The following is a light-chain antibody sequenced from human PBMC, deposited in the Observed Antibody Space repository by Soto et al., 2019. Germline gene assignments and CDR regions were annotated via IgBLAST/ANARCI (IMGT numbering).Light chain of an antibody. V-gene: IGKV3-20*01. CDR2: DAS. CDR1: PSVTNY. Sequence: EIVLTQSPATLSLSPGERATLSCRASPSVTNYLAWYQQKPGQAPRLLIYDASSRATGIPDRFSGGGSGTDFTLTIRRLEPEDFAVYYCQQFSSYPLTFGGGTQGGYQ. CDR3: QQFSSYPLT. J-gene: IGKJ4*01.